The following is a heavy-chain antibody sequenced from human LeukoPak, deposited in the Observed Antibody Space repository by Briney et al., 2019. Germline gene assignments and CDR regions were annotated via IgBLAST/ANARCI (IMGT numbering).Heavy chain of an antibody. J-gene: IGHJ6*02. CDR3: VSLGATTIYYYGMDV. V-gene: IGHV1-2*02. D-gene: IGHD1-26*01. Sequence: RASVKVSCKASGYTFTDYYLHWVRQAPGQGLEWMRWINPNSGGTNYAQKFQGRVTMTRDTSISTVYMELSRLSSDDTAVYYCVSLGATTIYYYGMDVWGQGTTVTVSS. CDR2: INPNSGGT. CDR1: GYTFTDYY.